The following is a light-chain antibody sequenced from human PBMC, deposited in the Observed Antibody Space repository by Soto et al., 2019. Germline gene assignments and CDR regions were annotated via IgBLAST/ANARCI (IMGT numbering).Light chain of an antibody. CDR3: AAWDDSLKGQV. Sequence: QSVLTQPPSVSEAPRQRVTISCSGSSSNIGNNAVNWYQQLPGKAPKLLIYYDDLLPSGVSDRFSGSKSGTSASLAISGLQSEDEADYYCAAWDDSLKGQVFGTGTKVTVL. CDR1: SSNIGNNA. CDR2: YDD. J-gene: IGLJ1*01. V-gene: IGLV1-36*01.